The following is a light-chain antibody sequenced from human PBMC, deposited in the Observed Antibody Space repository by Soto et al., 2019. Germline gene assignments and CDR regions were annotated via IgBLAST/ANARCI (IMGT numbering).Light chain of an antibody. CDR3: KQTRSCPST. V-gene: IGKV1-9*01. CDR1: QGINSY. J-gene: IGKJ4*01. CDR2: EAS. Sequence: LTQSPATLSVSPGDRATLSCRASQGINSYLAWYQQKPGKVPQLLIYEASILQSGVPSRFSGSGSGTDFTLTIRSLQAEDFATYYCKQTRSCPSTVGGGTKVDIK.